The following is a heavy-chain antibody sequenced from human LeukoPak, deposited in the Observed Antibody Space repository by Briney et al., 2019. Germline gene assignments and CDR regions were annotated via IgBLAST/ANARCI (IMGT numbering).Heavy chain of an antibody. J-gene: IGHJ4*02. Sequence: QSGGSLRLSCAASGFTFNIYWMSWVRQAPGKGLEYVANIKQDGTEKYYVDSAKGRFTISRDNAKNSLFLQMNSLRAEDTAAYYCASDPARDYYDTSGYFRWVDYWGQGTLVAVSS. CDR1: GFTFNIYW. CDR3: ASDPARDYYDTSGYFRWVDY. CDR2: IKQDGTEK. D-gene: IGHD3-22*01. V-gene: IGHV3-7*01.